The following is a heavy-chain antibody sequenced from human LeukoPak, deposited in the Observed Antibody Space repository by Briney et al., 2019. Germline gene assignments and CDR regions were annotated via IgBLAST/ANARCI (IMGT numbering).Heavy chain of an antibody. CDR1: GFTFSSYW. CDR2: IKQDGSEK. CDR3: ARDDHYSNYVIRGYYYYYMDV. D-gene: IGHD4-11*01. J-gene: IGHJ6*03. V-gene: IGHV3-7*01. Sequence: PGGSLRLSCAASGFTFSSYWMSWVRQAPGKGLEWVANIKQDGSEKYYVDSVKGRFTISRDNAKNSLYLQMNSLRAEDTAVYYCARDDHYSNYVIRGYYYYYMDVWGKGTTVTVFS.